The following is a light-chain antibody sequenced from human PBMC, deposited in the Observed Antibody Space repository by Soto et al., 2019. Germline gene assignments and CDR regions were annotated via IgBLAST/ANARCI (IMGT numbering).Light chain of an antibody. CDR1: QSVNSY. CDR3: QQRNNWPWT. J-gene: IGKJ1*01. V-gene: IGKV3-11*01. Sequence: EIVLTQSPGTLSLSPGERATLSCRASQSVNSYLAWYQQKPGQAPRLLIYDASNRATGIPAGFSGSGSGTDFPLTISSLETEDVSVDSCQQRNNWPWTFGQGTKVEIK. CDR2: DAS.